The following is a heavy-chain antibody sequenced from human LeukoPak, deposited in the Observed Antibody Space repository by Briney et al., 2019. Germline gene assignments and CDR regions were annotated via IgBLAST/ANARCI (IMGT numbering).Heavy chain of an antibody. V-gene: IGHV4-34*01. J-gene: IGHJ4*02. D-gene: IGHD3-3*01. CDR3: AREIRYDFWSGYSYYFDY. CDR2: INHSGST. CDR1: GGSFSGYY. Sequence: SETLSLTCAVYGGSFSGYYWSWIRQPPGKGLEWIGEINHSGSTNYNPSLKSRVTISVDTSKNPFSLKLSSVTAADTAVYYCAREIRYDFWSGYSYYFDYWGQGTLVTVSS.